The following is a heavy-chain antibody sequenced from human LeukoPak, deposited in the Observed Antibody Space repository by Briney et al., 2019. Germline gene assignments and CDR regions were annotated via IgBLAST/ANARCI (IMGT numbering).Heavy chain of an antibody. CDR3: ARTPGYSSGRYYFDY. CDR2: ISSSSGYI. D-gene: IGHD6-19*01. J-gene: IGHJ4*02. V-gene: IGHV3-21*01. Sequence: PGGSLRLSCAASGFTFSYYSMNWVRQAPGKGLEWVSSISSSSGYISYADSVKGRFTTSRDNAKNSLYLQMNSLRAEDTAVYYCARTPGYSSGRYYFDYWGQGTLVTVSS. CDR1: GFTFSYYS.